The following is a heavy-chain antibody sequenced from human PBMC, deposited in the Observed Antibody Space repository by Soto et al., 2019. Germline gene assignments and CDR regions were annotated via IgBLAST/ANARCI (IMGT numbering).Heavy chain of an antibody. Sequence: QVQLVQSGAEVKKPGSSVKVSCKASGGTFSSYAISWERQAPGQGHEWMGGIIPSSDTTNYAQKFQGRVTITADQSTSTAYMELTSLRSEDTAVYYCARSQGSSTSLAIYYYYYYGMDVWGQGTTVTVSS. J-gene: IGHJ6*02. CDR1: GGTFSSYA. D-gene: IGHD2-2*01. CDR3: ARSQGSSTSLAIYYYYYYGMDV. CDR2: IIPSSDTT. V-gene: IGHV1-69*01.